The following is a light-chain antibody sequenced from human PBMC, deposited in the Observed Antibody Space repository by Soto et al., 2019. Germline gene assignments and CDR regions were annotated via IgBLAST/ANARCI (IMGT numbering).Light chain of an antibody. V-gene: IGKV1-39*01. Sequence: DIQMTQTPSTLSASVGDRVAITCRASQSISVALAGYQQKPGKAPKLLIYAASSLQSGVPARFSGSRSGTDFTLNISSRQPEDVATYYCQQSYSNPLTFGGGYKVELK. CDR2: AAS. J-gene: IGKJ4*01. CDR1: QSISVA. CDR3: QQSYSNPLT.